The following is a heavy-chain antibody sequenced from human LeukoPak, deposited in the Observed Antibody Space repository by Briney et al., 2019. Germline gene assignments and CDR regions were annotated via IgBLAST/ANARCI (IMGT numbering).Heavy chain of an antibody. CDR1: GFTFSSYG. CDR2: IRYDGSNK. J-gene: IGHJ5*02. D-gene: IGHD3-10*01. CDR3: ARDQRITMVRGSRAGNWFDP. V-gene: IGHV3-30*02. Sequence: GGSLRLSCAASGFTFSSYGMHWVRQAPGKGLEWVAFIRYDGSNKYYADSVKGRFTISRDNSKNTLYLQMNSLRAEDTAVYYCARDQRITMVRGSRAGNWFDPWGQGTLVTVSS.